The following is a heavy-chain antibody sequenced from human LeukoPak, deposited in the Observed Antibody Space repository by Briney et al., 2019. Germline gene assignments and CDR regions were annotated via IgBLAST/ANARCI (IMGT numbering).Heavy chain of an antibody. CDR2: IYYSGST. Sequence: SETLSLTCTVSGGSISSYYWSWIRQPPGKGLEWIGYIYYSGSTNYNPSLKSRVTISLDTSKNQFSLKLSPVTPADTAVYYCARDLPTSSGPLWGQGTLVTVSS. CDR1: GGSISSYY. V-gene: IGHV4-59*01. CDR3: ARDLPTSSGPL. J-gene: IGHJ4*02. D-gene: IGHD6-19*01.